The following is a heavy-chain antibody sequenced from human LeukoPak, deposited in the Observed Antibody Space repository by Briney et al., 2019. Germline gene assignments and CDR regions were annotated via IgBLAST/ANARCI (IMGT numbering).Heavy chain of an antibody. CDR2: IIPIFGRA. CDR3: ARDRPFPYYYDSSGYYSPAPYYYYYMDV. J-gene: IGHJ6*03. D-gene: IGHD3-22*01. CDR1: GGTFSSYA. Sequence: ASVKVSCKASGGTFSSYAISWVRQAPGQGLEWMGGIIPIFGRANYAQKFQGRVTITTDESTSTAYMELSSLRSEDTAVYYCARDRPFPYYYDSSGYYSPAPYYYYYMDVWGKGTTVTVSS. V-gene: IGHV1-69*05.